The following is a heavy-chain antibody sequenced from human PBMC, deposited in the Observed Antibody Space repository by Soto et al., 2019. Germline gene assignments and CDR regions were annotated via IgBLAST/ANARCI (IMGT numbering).Heavy chain of an antibody. CDR2: IWYDGSNK. D-gene: IGHD3-9*01. Sequence: GGSLRLSCAASGFTFSSYGMHWVRKAPGKGLEWVAVIWYDGSNKYYADSVKGRFTISRDNSKNTLYLQMNSLRAEDTAVYYCARDRSRYDILTGYSSVDYWGQGTLVTVSS. CDR1: GFTFSSYG. CDR3: ARDRSRYDILTGYSSVDY. V-gene: IGHV3-33*01. J-gene: IGHJ4*02.